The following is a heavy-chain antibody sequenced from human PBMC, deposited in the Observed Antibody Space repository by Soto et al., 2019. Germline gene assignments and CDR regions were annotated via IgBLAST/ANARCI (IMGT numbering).Heavy chain of an antibody. CDR2: INHSGST. J-gene: IGHJ4*02. CDR1: GGSFSGYY. V-gene: IGHV4-34*01. Sequence: PSETLSLTCAVYGGSFSGYYWSWIRQPPGKGLEWIGEINHSGSTNYNPSLKSRVTISVDTSKNQFSLKLSSVTAADTAVYYCARGARGDYPFDYWGKGTLVTVSS. CDR3: ARGARGDYPFDY. D-gene: IGHD4-17*01.